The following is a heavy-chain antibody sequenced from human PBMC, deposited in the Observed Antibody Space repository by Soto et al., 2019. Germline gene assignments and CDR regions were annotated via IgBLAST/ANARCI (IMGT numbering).Heavy chain of an antibody. CDR2: MNMDGSRT. CDR3: VSGECDRYGGRGYVGGS. V-gene: IGHV3-74*01. CDR1: GFTFSIYW. D-gene: IGHD3-10*01. Sequence: EVQLVESGGGLVQPGGSLRLSCAASGFTFSIYWMHWVRQAPGKGLVWVSRMNMDGSRTSYADFAKGRFTISRDDAKSKVYLEMLKLRAEAPAVYYCVSGECDRYGGRGYVGGSWGKGTLVTVSS. J-gene: IGHJ4*02.